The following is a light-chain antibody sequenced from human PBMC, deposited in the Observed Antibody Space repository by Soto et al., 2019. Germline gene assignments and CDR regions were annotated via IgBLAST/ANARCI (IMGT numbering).Light chain of an antibody. Sequence: EIVLTQSPATLSLSPGERATLSCRASQSVGSRLAWYRQKRGQAPRLLIYEASTRATGIPARFSGSGSGTELNLTLSSLQSEGFAIYDGRPYNNWPPETFGPGTKVDIK. J-gene: IGKJ1*01. CDR2: EAS. CDR1: QSVGSR. CDR3: RPYNNWPPET. V-gene: IGKV3-15*01.